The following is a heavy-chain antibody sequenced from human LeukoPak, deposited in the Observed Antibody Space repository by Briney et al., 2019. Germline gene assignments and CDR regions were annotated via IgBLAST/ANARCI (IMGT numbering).Heavy chain of an antibody. Sequence: GGSLRLSCAASGFTFSSYEMNWVRQAPGEGLEWVSYISSSGSTIYYADSVKGRFTISRDNAKNSLYLQMNSLRAEDTAVYYCASRHERFGELLGYWYFDLWGRGTLVTVSS. CDR2: ISSSGSTI. J-gene: IGHJ2*01. D-gene: IGHD3-10*01. CDR1: GFTFSSYE. CDR3: ASRHERFGELLGYWYFDL. V-gene: IGHV3-48*03.